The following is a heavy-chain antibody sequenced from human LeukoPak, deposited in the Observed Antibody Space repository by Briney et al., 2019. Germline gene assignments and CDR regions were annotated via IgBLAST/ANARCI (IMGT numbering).Heavy chain of an antibody. V-gene: IGHV1-8*01. CDR2: MYPNSGNT. D-gene: IGHD6-13*01. CDR3: ARRRLSSRGVGYNWFDP. CDR1: GYTFTSYD. J-gene: IGHJ5*02. Sequence: ASVKVSCKASGYTFTSYDINWLRPATGQGLDWMGWMYPNSGNTGYAQKFQGRVTMTRNTSISTAYMELSSLRSEDTAVYYCARRRLSSRGVGYNWFDPWGQGTLVSVSS.